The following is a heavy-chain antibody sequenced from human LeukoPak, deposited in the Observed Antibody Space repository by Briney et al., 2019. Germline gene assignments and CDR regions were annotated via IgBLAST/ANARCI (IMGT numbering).Heavy chain of an antibody. CDR1: GGSISSGDYY. J-gene: IGHJ4*02. D-gene: IGHD2-2*01. CDR2: IYYSGST. CDR3: AREPARSYFDY. Sequence: PSQTLSLTCTVSGGSISSGDYYWSWIRQPPGKGLEWIGYIYYSGSTYYNPSLKSRVTISVDTSKNQFSLKLSSVTAAGTAVYYCAREPARSYFDYWGQGTLVTVSS. V-gene: IGHV4-30-4*01.